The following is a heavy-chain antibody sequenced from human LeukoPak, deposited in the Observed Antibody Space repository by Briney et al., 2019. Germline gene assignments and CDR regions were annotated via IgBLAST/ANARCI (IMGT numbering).Heavy chain of an antibody. CDR3: ARVDIVVAPAASYFDY. V-gene: IGHV4-61*01. D-gene: IGHD2-2*01. J-gene: IGHJ4*02. Sequence: SETLSLTCTVSGGSVSSGISYWSWIRQPPGKGLEWSAYISYSGGTDYNPSLRSRVTISLDTSKNQFSLKLNSVTAADTAVYYCARVDIVVAPAASYFDYWGQGTLVTVSS. CDR2: ISYSGGT. CDR1: GGSVSSGISY.